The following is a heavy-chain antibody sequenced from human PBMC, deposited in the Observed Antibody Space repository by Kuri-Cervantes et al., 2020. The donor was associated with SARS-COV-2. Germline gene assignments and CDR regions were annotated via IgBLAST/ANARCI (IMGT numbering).Heavy chain of an antibody. CDR3: AKCLAGQWLVPGYYYGMDV. CDR2: ISYDGSNK. CDR1: GFTFSSYG. J-gene: IGHJ6*02. D-gene: IGHD6-19*01. Sequence: GGSLRLSCAASGFTFSSYGMHWVRQAPGKGLEWVAVISYDGSNKYYADSVKGRFTISGDNSKNTLYLQMNSLRAEDTAVYYCAKCLAGQWLVPGYYYGMDVWGQGTTVTVSS. V-gene: IGHV3-30*18.